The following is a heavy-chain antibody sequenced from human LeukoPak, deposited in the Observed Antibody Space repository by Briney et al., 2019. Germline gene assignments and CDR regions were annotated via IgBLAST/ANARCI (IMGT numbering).Heavy chain of an antibody. CDR2: INPDSGET. J-gene: IGHJ4*02. Sequence: ASVTLSFTTTGHTFTDYYIHWVRQAHGQGHEWMGWINPDSGETKSAKKFQGRVTMTGDTSISTAYMELSRVTSDDTAVYYCARDRDYSKTERGFDYWGQGTLVTVSS. D-gene: IGHD4-11*01. CDR1: GHTFTDYY. V-gene: IGHV1-2*02. CDR3: ARDRDYSKTERGFDY.